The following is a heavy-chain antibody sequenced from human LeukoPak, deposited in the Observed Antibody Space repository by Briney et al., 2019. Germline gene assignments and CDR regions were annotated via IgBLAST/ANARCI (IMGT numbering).Heavy chain of an antibody. CDR3: ASRLIVGATRGDY. J-gene: IGHJ4*02. CDR1: GGSFSGYY. V-gene: IGHV4-34*01. Sequence: SETLSLTCAVSGGSFSGYYWSWIRQPPGKGLEWIGEINHSGSTNYNPSLKSRVTISVDTSKNQFSLKLSSVTAADTAVYYCASRLIVGATRGDYWGQGTLVTVSS. D-gene: IGHD1-26*01. CDR2: INHSGST.